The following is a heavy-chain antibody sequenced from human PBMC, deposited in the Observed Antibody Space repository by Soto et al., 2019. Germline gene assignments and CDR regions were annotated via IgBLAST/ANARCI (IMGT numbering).Heavy chain of an antibody. CDR3: ASGYSYGNYYYYGMDV. V-gene: IGHV1-3*01. CDR2: INAGNGNT. CDR1: GYTFTSYA. D-gene: IGHD5-18*01. Sequence: ASVKVSCKASGYTFTSYAMHWVRQAPGQRLEWMGWINAGNGNTKYSQKFQGRVTITRDTSASTAYMELSSLRSEDTAVYYCASGYSYGNYYYYGMDVWGQGTTVTVSS. J-gene: IGHJ6*02.